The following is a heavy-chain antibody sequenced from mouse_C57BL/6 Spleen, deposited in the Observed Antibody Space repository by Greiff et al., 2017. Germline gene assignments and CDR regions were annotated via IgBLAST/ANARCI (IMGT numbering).Heavy chain of an antibody. Sequence: QVQLKQSGAELVKPGASVKLSCKASGYAFSSYWMNWVKQRPGKGLEWIGQIYPGDGDTNYNGKFKGKATLTADKSSSTAYRQLSSLTSEDSAVYCCAGGYGSSYGFAYWGQGTLVTVSA. CDR1: GYAFSSYW. D-gene: IGHD1-1*01. CDR2: IYPGDGDT. J-gene: IGHJ3*01. CDR3: AGGYGSSYGFAY. V-gene: IGHV1-80*01.